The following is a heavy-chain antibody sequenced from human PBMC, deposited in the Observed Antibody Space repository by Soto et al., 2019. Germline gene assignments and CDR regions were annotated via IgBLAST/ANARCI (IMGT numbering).Heavy chain of an antibody. D-gene: IGHD2-8*02. J-gene: IGHJ4*02. V-gene: IGHV4-30-2*01. Sequence: PSETLSLTCTVSGGSISSGGYSWSWIRQPPGKGLEWIGSIYHSGSTYYNPSLKSRVTISVDRSKNQFSLKLSSVTAADTAVYYCARDKITGLFDYWGQGTLVTVSS. CDR1: GGSISSGGYS. CDR2: IYHSGST. CDR3: ARDKITGLFDY.